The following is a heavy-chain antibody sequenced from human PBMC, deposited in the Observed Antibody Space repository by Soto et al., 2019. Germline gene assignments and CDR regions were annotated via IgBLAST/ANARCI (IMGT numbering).Heavy chain of an antibody. V-gene: IGHV4-34*01. D-gene: IGHD5-18*01. CDR1: GGSFSGYY. Sequence: PSETLSLTCAVYGGSFSGYYWSWMRQPPGKGLEWIGEINHSGSANYNPSLKSRVTISVDTSKNQFSLKLSSVTAADTAVYYCARAPDTAMGPYYFDYWGQGTLVTVSS. J-gene: IGHJ4*02. CDR2: INHSGSA. CDR3: ARAPDTAMGPYYFDY.